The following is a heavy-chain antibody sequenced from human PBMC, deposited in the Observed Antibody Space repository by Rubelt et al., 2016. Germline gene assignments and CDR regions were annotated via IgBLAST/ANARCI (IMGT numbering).Heavy chain of an antibody. D-gene: IGHD3-10*01. CDR3: ARVGFYYDSGSYVD. CDR2: INPSGGST. CDR1: GYTFTSYY. Sequence: QVQLVQSGAEVKKPGASVKVSCKASGYTFTSYYMHWVRQAPGQGLEWMGIINPSGGSTTYAQKFQGRVTMTRDTSTSTVYRDLGSLRCEDTAVYYCARVGFYYDSGSYVDWGQGTLVTVSS. V-gene: IGHV1-46*01. J-gene: IGHJ4*02.